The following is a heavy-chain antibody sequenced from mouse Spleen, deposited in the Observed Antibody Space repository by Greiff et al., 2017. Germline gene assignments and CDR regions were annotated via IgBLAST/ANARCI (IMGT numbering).Heavy chain of an antibody. CDR1: GYTFTSYW. Sequence: QVQLKESGTELVKPGASVKLSCKASGYTFTSYWMHWVKQRPGQGLEWIGNINPSNGGTNYNEKFKSKATLTVDKSSSTAYMQLSSLTSEDSAVYYCARPQLLRQPFAYWGQGTLVTVSA. J-gene: IGHJ3*01. CDR3: ARPQLLRQPFAY. CDR2: INPSNGGT. V-gene: IGHV1-53*01. D-gene: IGHD1-2*01.